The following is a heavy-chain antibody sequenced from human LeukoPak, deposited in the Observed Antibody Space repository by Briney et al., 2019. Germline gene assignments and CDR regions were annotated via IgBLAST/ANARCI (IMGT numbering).Heavy chain of an antibody. Sequence: PSETLSLTRTVSGGSITSYYWSWIRQPTVKGLEWIGHIYYSGSTNYNPSLKSRVTISVDTSKNQFSLKLSSVTAADTAVYYCARTPHKYYYGMDVWGQGTTVTVSS. CDR2: IYYSGST. V-gene: IGHV4-59*01. J-gene: IGHJ6*02. CDR1: GGSITSYY. CDR3: ARTPHKYYYGMDV.